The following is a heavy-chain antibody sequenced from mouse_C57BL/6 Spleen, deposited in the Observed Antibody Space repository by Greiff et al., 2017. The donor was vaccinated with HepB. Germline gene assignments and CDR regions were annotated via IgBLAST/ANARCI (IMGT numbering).Heavy chain of an antibody. V-gene: IGHV1-31*01. J-gene: IGHJ1*03. D-gene: IGHD2-5*01. CDR2: IYPYNGVS. CDR1: GYSFTGYY. CDR3: APSYYSNLWYFDV. Sequence: EVKLQESGPELVKPGASVKISCKASGYSFTGYYMHWVKQSHGNILDWIGYIYPYNGVSSYNQKFKGKATLTVDKSSSTAYMELRSLTSEDSAVYYCAPSYYSNLWYFDVWGTGTTVTVSS.